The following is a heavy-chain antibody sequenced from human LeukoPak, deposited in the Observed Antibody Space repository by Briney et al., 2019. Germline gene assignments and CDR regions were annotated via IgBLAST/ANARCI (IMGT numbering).Heavy chain of an antibody. CDR3: ARDPSYYGSGGYPPPVYGMDV. CDR1: GGTFSSYA. D-gene: IGHD3-10*01. V-gene: IGHV1-69*06. Sequence: SVKVSCKASGGTFSSYAISWVRQAPGQGLEWMGGIIPIFGTANYAQKFQGRVTITADKSTSTAYMELSSLRSEDTAVYYCARDPSYYGSGGYPPPVYGMDVWGKGTTVTVSS. J-gene: IGHJ6*04. CDR2: IIPIFGTA.